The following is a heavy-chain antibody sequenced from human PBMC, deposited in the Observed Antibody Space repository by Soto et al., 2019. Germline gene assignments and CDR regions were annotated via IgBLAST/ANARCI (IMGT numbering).Heavy chain of an antibody. CDR3: ASGYCTSTSCSHYYYYYMDV. D-gene: IGHD2-2*03. V-gene: IGHV3-21*01. Sequence: PGGSLRLCCAASGFTFSSFSMNWVRQAPGKGLEWVSSISSTSSYIYYADSVKGRFTMSRDNAKNSLYLQMNSLRAEDTALYYCASGYCTSTSCSHYYYYYMDVWGKGTTVTVSS. CDR2: ISSTSSYI. J-gene: IGHJ6*03. CDR1: GFTFSSFS.